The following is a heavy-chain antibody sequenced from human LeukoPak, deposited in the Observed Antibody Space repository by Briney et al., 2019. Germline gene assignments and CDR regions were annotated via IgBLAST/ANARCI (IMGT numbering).Heavy chain of an antibody. V-gene: IGHV1-18*01. Sequence: ASVKVSCEASGYTSGIYGFAWVRQAPGQGLEWMGWISVYNGKTNYAQKFQGRVTMTEDTSTDTAYMELSSLRSEDTAVYYCATARPDTAMVYYYYGMDVWGQGTTVTVSS. CDR2: ISVYNGKT. J-gene: IGHJ6*02. CDR1: GYTSGIYG. D-gene: IGHD5-18*01. CDR3: ATARPDTAMVYYYYGMDV.